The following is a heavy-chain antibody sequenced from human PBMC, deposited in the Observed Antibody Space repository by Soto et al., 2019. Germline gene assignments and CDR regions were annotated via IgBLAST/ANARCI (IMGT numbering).Heavy chain of an antibody. Sequence: QVQLVESGGGLVKPGGSLRLSCAASGFTFSDYYMSWIGQAPGKGLEWVSYISSSSSYTNYADSVKGRFTISRDNAKNSLYLQMNSLRAEDTAVYYCARDSVYCSGGSCYGGAFDIWGQGTMVTVSS. CDR1: GFTFSDYY. CDR2: ISSSSSYT. J-gene: IGHJ3*02. V-gene: IGHV3-11*06. D-gene: IGHD2-15*01. CDR3: ARDSVYCSGGSCYGGAFDI.